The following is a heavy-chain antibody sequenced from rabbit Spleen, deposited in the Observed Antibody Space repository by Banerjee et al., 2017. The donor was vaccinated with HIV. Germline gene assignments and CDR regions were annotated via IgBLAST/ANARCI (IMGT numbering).Heavy chain of an antibody. J-gene: IGHJ3*01. Sequence: QEQLVESGGGLVQPGASLTLTCIASGVSFSGNSYMCWVRQAPGKGLEWIACIDTGSSGFTYFASWAKGRFTISKTSSTTVTLQMTGLTAADTATYFCARGDSDHSAGRDLWGQGTLVTVS. V-gene: IGHV1S45*01. D-gene: IGHD7-1*01. CDR3: ARGDSDHSAGRDL. CDR1: GVSFSGNSY. CDR2: IDTGSSGFT.